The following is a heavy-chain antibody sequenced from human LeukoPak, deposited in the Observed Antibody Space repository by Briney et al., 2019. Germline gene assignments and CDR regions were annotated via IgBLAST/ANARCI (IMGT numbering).Heavy chain of an antibody. CDR2: ISSGSATT. V-gene: IGHV3-48*04. Sequence: GGSLRLSCEASGFTFSTYAMNWVRQAPGKGLEWVSHISSGSATTFYADSVKGRFTISRDNTRNSLSLQMNDLRVEDTAVYYCTRDRGSTTMLRGVNHYWGQGTLVTVSS. J-gene: IGHJ4*02. D-gene: IGHD3-10*01. CDR3: TRDRGSTTMLRGVNHY. CDR1: GFTFSTYA.